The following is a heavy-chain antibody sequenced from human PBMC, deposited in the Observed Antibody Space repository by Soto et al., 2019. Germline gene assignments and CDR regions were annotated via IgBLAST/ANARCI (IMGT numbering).Heavy chain of an antibody. CDR1: GFTFSSYA. V-gene: IGHV3-23*01. D-gene: IGHD3-22*01. Sequence: EVQLLESGGGLVQPGGSLRLSCAASGFTFSSYAMSWVRQAPGKGLEWVSAISGSGGSTYYADSVKGRFTIYRDNSKNTLYLQMNSLRAEDTAVYYCAKPPTYYYDSSGGWDYWGQGTLVTVSS. CDR3: AKPPTYYYDSSGGWDY. J-gene: IGHJ4*02. CDR2: ISGSGGST.